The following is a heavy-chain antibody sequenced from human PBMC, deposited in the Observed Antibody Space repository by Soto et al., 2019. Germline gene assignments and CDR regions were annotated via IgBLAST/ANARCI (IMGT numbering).Heavy chain of an antibody. CDR2: ISAYNANT. V-gene: IGHV1-18*01. CDR3: TRDGPPFDY. J-gene: IGHJ4*02. CDR1: GYTFTTYA. Sequence: QVQLVQSGAELKKPGASVKVSCKASGYTFTTYAISWVRQAPGQGLEWMGWISAYNANTTYAHNLQGRVTMTTHTPTSTAPRQLRSLRSNDTPVYYCTRDGPPFDYWGQGTLVTVSS.